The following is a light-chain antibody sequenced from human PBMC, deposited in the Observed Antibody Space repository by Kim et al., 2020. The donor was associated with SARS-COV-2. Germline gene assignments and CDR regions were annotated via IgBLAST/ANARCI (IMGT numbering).Light chain of an antibody. CDR2: AAS. V-gene: IGKV1-39*01. CDR1: QTIGDF. CDR3: QQSYSAPYA. J-gene: IGKJ2*01. Sequence: DIQMTQSPSSLSASIGDTVTITCRAGQTIGDFLNWYQQKPGRAPNLLIYAASTLQSGVPSRFSGSDSGTDFTLTISNLQPEDVANYFCQQSYSAPYACGPGTKLEI.